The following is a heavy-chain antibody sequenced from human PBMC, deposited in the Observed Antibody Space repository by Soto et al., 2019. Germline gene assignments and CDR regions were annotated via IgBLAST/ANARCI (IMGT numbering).Heavy chain of an antibody. V-gene: IGHV4-31*03. CDR2: IYYSGST. Sequence: PSETLSLTCTVSGGSISSGGYYWSWIRQHPGKGLEWIGYIYYSGSTYYNPSLKSRVTISVDTSKNQFSLKLSSVTAADTAVYYCARGDFTVLRPSGFDPWGQGTLVTVSS. CDR1: GGSISSGGYY. CDR3: ARGDFTVLRPSGFDP. J-gene: IGHJ5*02. D-gene: IGHD4-4*01.